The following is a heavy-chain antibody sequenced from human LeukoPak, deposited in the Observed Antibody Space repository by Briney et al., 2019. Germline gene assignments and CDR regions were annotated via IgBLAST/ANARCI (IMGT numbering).Heavy chain of an antibody. V-gene: IGHV3-21*01. Sequence: GGSLRLSCAASGFTFSSYSMNWVRQAPGKGLEWVSSISSSSSYIYYADSVKGRFTISRDNAKNSLYLQMNSLRAEDTAVYYCARDPGGSSGYYFDYWGQGTLVTVSS. CDR3: ARDPGGSSGYYFDY. D-gene: IGHD3-22*01. CDR1: GFTFSSYS. CDR2: ISSSSSYI. J-gene: IGHJ4*02.